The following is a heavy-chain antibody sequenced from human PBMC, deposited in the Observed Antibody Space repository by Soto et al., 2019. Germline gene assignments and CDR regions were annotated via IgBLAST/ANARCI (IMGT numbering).Heavy chain of an antibody. CDR3: ARGVLGYDYGDPTAVDY. Sequence: PRLSCAASGFTFSSYSMNWVRQAPGKGLEWVSSISSSSSYIYYADSVKGRFTISRDNAKNSLYLQMNSLRAEDTAVYYCARGVLGYDYGDPTAVDYWGQGTLVTVSS. D-gene: IGHD4-17*01. CDR2: ISSSSSYI. V-gene: IGHV3-21*01. J-gene: IGHJ4*02. CDR1: GFTFSSYS.